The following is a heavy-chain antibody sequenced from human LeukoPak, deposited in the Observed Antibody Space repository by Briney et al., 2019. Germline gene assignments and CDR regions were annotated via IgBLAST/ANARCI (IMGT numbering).Heavy chain of an antibody. V-gene: IGHV4-34*01. Sequence: SETLSLTCAVYGGSFSGYYWSWIRQPPGKGLEWIGEINHSGSTNYNPSLKSRVTISVDTSKNQFSLKLSSVTAADTAVYYCASGSGSYHLGWFDPWGQGTLVTVSS. D-gene: IGHD3-10*01. CDR1: GGSFSGYY. J-gene: IGHJ5*02. CDR3: ASGSGSYHLGWFDP. CDR2: INHSGST.